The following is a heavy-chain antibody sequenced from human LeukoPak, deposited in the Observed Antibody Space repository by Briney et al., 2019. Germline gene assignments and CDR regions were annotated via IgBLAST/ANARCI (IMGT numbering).Heavy chain of an antibody. CDR2: IKEDGSEK. CDR3: ARYDTGRTF. Sequence: GGSLRLSCAASGFTFSGYWMSWVRQAPGKGLEWVANIKEDGSEKYYVDSVKGRFTISRDNAKNSLYLQMNSLRAEDTAVYYCARYDTGRTFWGQGTLVTVSA. J-gene: IGHJ4*02. CDR1: GFTFSGYW. V-gene: IGHV3-7*04. D-gene: IGHD3-10*01.